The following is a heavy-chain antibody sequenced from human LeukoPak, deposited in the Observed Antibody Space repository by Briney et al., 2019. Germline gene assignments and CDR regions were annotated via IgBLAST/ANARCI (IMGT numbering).Heavy chain of an antibody. CDR1: GFTFSSYS. Sequence: PGGSLRLSCAASGFTFSSYSMNWVRQAPGKGLGWVSYISSSSSTIYYADSVKGRFTISRDNAKNSLYLQMNSLRDEDTAVYYCARDSSGIWGAFYYYGMDVWGQGTTVTVSS. V-gene: IGHV3-48*02. CDR3: ARDSSGIWGAFYYYGMDV. J-gene: IGHJ6*02. CDR2: ISSSSSTI. D-gene: IGHD3-22*01.